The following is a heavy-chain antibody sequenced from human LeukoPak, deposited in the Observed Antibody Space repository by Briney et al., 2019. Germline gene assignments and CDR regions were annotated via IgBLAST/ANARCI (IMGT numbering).Heavy chain of an antibody. CDR2: IRSKNNGGTI. CDR1: GFTFSNAW. CDR3: TTDRTMKGY. D-gene: IGHD3-22*01. J-gene: IGHJ4*02. V-gene: IGHV3-15*01. Sequence: GGSLRLSCAASGFTFSNAWMAWVRQAPGKGLEWVGRIRSKNNGGTIGYAAPVKDRFTISRDDSKNTLYLQMNSLEIEDTAVYFCTTDRTMKGYWGQGTLVTVSS.